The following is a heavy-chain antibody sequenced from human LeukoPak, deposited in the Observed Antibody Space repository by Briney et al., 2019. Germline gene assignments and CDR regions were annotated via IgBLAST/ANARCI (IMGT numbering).Heavy chain of an antibody. J-gene: IGHJ4*02. Sequence: GGSLRLSCAASGFTFSSYAMSWVRQAPGKGLEWVSAISGSGGSTYYADSVKGRFTISRDSSKNTLYLQMNSLRAEDTAVYYCAKDSIVATYLDYWGQGTLVTVSS. D-gene: IGHD5-12*01. CDR3: AKDSIVATYLDY. CDR2: ISGSGGST. V-gene: IGHV3-23*01. CDR1: GFTFSSYA.